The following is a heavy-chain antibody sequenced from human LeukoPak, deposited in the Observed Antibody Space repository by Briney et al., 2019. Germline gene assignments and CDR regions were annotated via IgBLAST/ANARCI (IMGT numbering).Heavy chain of an antibody. CDR3: ARGAIDSSWYYFDY. D-gene: IGHD6-13*01. J-gene: IGHJ4*02. CDR1: GFTFSSYS. Sequence: GGSLRLSCAASGFTFSSYSMNWVRQAPGKGLEWVSSISSSSSYIYYADSVKGRFTISRDNAKNSLYLQMNSQRAEDTAVYYCARGAIDSSWYYFDYWGQGTLVTVSS. CDR2: ISSSSSYI. V-gene: IGHV3-21*01.